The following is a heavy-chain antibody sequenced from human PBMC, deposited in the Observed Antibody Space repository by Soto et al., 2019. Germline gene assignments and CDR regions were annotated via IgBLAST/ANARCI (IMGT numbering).Heavy chain of an antibody. Sequence: GSLNIPRQGSGYRFTRYWIRWVRQMPGKGLEWMGIIYPGDSDTRHSPSFQGQVTISAHKHISTAYLQWISLTASDTDVHYFSCFGFTAIVTDYHYYMDVWGKGTTVTVSS. J-gene: IGHJ6*03. V-gene: IGHV5-51*04. CDR2: IYPGDSDT. CDR3: SCFGFTAIVTDYHYYMDV. D-gene: IGHD5-18*01. CDR1: GYRFTRYW.